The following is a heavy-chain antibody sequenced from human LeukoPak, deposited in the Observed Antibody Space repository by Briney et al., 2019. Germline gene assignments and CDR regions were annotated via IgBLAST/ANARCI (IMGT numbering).Heavy chain of an antibody. D-gene: IGHD6-13*01. CDR1: GFTFSNYA. CDR3: AKDWGQQLDDYYYYYGMDV. J-gene: IGHJ6*02. V-gene: IGHV3-23*01. CDR2: ISGSGGST. Sequence: GGSLRLSCAASGFTFSNYAMSWVRQAPGKSLEWVSAISGSGGSTYYADSVKGRFTISRDNSKNTLYLQMNSLRAEDTAVYYCAKDWGQQLDDYYYYYGMDVWGQGTTVTVSS.